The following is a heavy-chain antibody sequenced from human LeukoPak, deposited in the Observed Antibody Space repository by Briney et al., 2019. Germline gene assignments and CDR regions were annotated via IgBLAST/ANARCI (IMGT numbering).Heavy chain of an antibody. CDR3: ARVAGGADAFDI. V-gene: IGHV3-20*04. D-gene: IGHD2-15*01. Sequence: PGGSLRLSCAASGFTFDDYGMSWVRHAPGKGLASVSGINWNGGSTGYADSEKGRFTISRDNAKNSLYLQMNSLRAEDTALYYCARVAGGADAFDIWGQGTMVTVSS. J-gene: IGHJ3*02. CDR1: GFTFDDYG. CDR2: INWNGGST.